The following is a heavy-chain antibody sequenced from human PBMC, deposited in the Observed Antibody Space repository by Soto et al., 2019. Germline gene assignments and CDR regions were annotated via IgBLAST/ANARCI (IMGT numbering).Heavy chain of an antibody. D-gene: IGHD2-21*02. CDR2: IYYSGTT. J-gene: IGHJ4*02. CDR1: VGSISTSNYY. V-gene: IGHV4-39*01. Sequence: SETLSLTCTVSVGSISTSNYYCGWFRQPPGKGLEWIGNIYYSGTTYYNPSLKSRVTISVDTSKNQFSLKLNSVTAADTAVYFCATFVVPASRHTDFEFWCPGILVTVSS. CDR3: ATFVVPASRHTDFEF.